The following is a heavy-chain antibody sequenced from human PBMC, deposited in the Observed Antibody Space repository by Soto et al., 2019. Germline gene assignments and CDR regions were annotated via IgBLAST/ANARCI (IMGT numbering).Heavy chain of an antibody. CDR1: GFSFSSYS. CDR2: ISSSSSYI. V-gene: IGHV3-21*01. D-gene: IGHD3-22*01. J-gene: IGHJ4*02. CDR3: ARPLSYYDSRGYYGY. Sequence: GGSLRLSCAASGFSFSSYSMNWVRQAPGKGLEWVSSISSSSSYIYYADSVKGRFTISRDNAKNSLYLQMNSLRAEDTAVYYCARPLSYYDSRGYYGYWGLGTLVTV.